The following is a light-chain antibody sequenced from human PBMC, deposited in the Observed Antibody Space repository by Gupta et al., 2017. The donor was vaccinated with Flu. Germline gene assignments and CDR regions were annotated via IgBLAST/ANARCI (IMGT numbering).Light chain of an antibody. CDR3: SSYINTNTLVV. CDR2: EVT. V-gene: IGLV2-14*01. J-gene: IGLJ2*01. CDR1: SRDIGDYDY. Sequence: SALTQPASVSGSHGQSITISCTGTSRDIGDYDYVSWYQQHPGKAPKLMIFEVTNRPSGVSNRFSGSKSGNTASLTISGLQAEDEAYYYCSSYINTNTLVVFGGGTKLTVL.